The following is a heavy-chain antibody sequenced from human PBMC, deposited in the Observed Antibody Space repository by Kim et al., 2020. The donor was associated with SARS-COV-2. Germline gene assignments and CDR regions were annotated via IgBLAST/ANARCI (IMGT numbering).Heavy chain of an antibody. CDR1: GFTFSSYS. D-gene: IGHD6-13*01. CDR2: ISSSSSTI. V-gene: IGHV3-48*02. Sequence: GGSLRLSCAASGFTFSSYSMNWVRQAPGKGLEWVSYISSSSSTIYYADSVKGRFTISRDNAKNSLYLQMNSLRDEDTAVYYCARDGGEGDGAAAGTLLDYWGQGTLVTVSS. J-gene: IGHJ4*02. CDR3: ARDGGEGDGAAAGTLLDY.